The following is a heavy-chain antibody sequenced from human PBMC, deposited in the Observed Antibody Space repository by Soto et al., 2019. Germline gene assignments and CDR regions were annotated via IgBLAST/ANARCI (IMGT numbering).Heavy chain of an antibody. CDR2: TANT. Sequence: SETLSLTCTVSGGSISSDYWSWIRQSPGKGLEWIGYTANTNYNPSLMGRVTISVDTSKNQFSLKLNSVTAADTAVYYCARHGREDSRGFYSWFGSWGQGTLVTVSS. V-gene: IGHV4-59*08. D-gene: IGHD3-22*01. CDR3: ARHGREDSRGFYSWFGS. J-gene: IGHJ5*01. CDR1: GGSISSDY.